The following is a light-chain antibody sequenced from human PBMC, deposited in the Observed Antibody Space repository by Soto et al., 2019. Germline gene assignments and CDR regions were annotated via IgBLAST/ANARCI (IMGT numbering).Light chain of an antibody. CDR1: QSVINNF. J-gene: IGKJ4*01. V-gene: IGKV3-20*01. CDR2: GAS. CDR3: QQYGSSPLT. Sequence: ESVLTQSPGTLSLSPGERATLSCRASQSVINNFLGWHQQKPGQAPRLLIYGASSWATGIPDRFSVSGSVTYFTLTISRLEPEDFSVYYCQQYGSSPLTFGGGTKVEIK.